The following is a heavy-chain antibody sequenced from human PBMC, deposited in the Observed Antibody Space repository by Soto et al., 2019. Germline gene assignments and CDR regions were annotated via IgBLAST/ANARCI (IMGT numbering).Heavy chain of an antibody. CDR3: AKNLLEEPADYYDTKADALDT. CDR2: VSGRGGYT. CDR1: GFTFSTYV. V-gene: IGHV3-23*01. J-gene: IGHJ3*02. D-gene: IGHD3-22*01. Sequence: EVQLLESGGGLVQPGGSLRLSCAASGFTFSTYVLSWVRQAPGKGLEWVSGVSGRGGYTYYADSVKGRFTISRDNSKNTVFLQMDSLRAEDTAVYYCAKNLLEEPADYYDTKADALDTWGQGTMVTVSS.